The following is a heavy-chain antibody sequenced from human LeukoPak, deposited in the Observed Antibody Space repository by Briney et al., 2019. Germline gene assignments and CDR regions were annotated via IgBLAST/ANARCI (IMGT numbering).Heavy chain of an antibody. V-gene: IGHV4-59*08. Sequence: PSETLSLTCTVSGGSISSYYWSWIRQPPGKGLEWIGYIYYSGSTNYNPSLKSRVTISVDTSKNQFSLKLSSVTAADTAVYYCARHGLGARLSAWGQGTLVTVSS. CDR2: IYYSGST. CDR1: GGSISSYY. D-gene: IGHD1-26*01. J-gene: IGHJ5*02. CDR3: ARHGLGARLSA.